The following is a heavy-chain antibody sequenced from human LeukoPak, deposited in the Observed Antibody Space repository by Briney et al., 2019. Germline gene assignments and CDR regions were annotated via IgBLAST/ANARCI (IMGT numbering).Heavy chain of an antibody. CDR2: IGSVSDTI. Sequence: GGSLRLSCAASGFTFNTYAMSWVRQAPGKGLEWVSIIGSVSDTIYYADSVKGRFTISRDNSKNTLYLQMNSLRAEDTAVYYCAKDLYCSGGSCYSTKSYYYYYGMDVWGQGTTVTVSS. D-gene: IGHD2-15*01. V-gene: IGHV3-23*01. CDR1: GFTFNTYA. J-gene: IGHJ6*02. CDR3: AKDLYCSGGSCYSTKSYYYYYGMDV.